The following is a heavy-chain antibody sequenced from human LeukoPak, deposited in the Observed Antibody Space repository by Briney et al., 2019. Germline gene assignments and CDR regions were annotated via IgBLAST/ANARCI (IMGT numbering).Heavy chain of an antibody. CDR1: GFTFSSYG. Sequence: GGSLRLSCAASGFTFSSYGMHWVRQAPGKGLEWVAVIWYDGSNKYYADSVKGRFTISRDHSKNTLYLQMNSLRAEDTAVYYCAREPHSSGWYWDYWGQGALVTVSS. D-gene: IGHD6-19*01. CDR3: AREPHSSGWYWDY. CDR2: IWYDGSNK. J-gene: IGHJ4*02. V-gene: IGHV3-33*01.